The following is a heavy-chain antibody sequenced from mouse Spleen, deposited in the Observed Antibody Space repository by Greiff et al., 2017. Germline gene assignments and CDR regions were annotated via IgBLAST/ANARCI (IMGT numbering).Heavy chain of an antibody. CDR1: GYTFTSYW. CDR2: IDPSDSYT. Sequence: QVQLQQPGAELVKPGASVKLSCKASGYTFTSYWMQWVKQRPGQGLEWIGEIDPSDSYTNYNQKFKGKATLTVDTSSSTAYMQLSSLTSEDSAVYYCANYYGSPYFDVWGAGTTVTVSS. D-gene: IGHD1-1*01. J-gene: IGHJ1*01. CDR3: ANYYGSPYFDV. V-gene: IGHV1-50*01.